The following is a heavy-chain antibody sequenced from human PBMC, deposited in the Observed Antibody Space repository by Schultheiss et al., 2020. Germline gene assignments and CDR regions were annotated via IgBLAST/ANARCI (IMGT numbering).Heavy chain of an antibody. D-gene: IGHD1-14*01. J-gene: IGHJ4*02. V-gene: IGHV4-59*08. CDR3: ARQPSRWEPTNLDH. Sequence: SETLSLTCTVSGGSISNYYWSWIRQPPGKGLEWIGNIYHSGSTKNNPSLKSRVTISVDTSKNQFSLKLTSVTAADTAVYYCARQPSRWEPTNLDHWGQGTLDTVSS. CDR1: GGSISNYY. CDR2: IYHSGST.